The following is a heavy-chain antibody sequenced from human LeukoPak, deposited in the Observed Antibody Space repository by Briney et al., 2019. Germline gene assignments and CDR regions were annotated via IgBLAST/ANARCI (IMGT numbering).Heavy chain of an antibody. V-gene: IGHV3-48*04. CDR3: ARDGMELDAFDI. D-gene: IGHD1-7*01. CDR1: GFTFSSYA. CDR2: ISSSGSTI. J-gene: IGHJ3*02. Sequence: PGGSLRLSCAASGFTFSSYAMSWVRQAPGKGLEWVSYISSSGSTIYYADSVKGRFTISRDNAKNSLYLQMNSLRAEDTAVYYCARDGMELDAFDIWGQGTMVTVSS.